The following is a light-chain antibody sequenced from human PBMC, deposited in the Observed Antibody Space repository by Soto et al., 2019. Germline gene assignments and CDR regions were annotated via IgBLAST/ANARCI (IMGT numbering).Light chain of an antibody. V-gene: IGKV1-5*03. J-gene: IGKJ1*01. CDR2: KAS. CDR3: QQDNSYSWT. Sequence: IHMSQSPSTLSAYISDRGTMTCLASQSISSWLAWYQQKPGKAPKLLIYKASSLESGVPSRFSGSGSGTEFTLTISGLQPDDFATYYCQQDNSYSWTFGQGTKVDVK. CDR1: QSISSW.